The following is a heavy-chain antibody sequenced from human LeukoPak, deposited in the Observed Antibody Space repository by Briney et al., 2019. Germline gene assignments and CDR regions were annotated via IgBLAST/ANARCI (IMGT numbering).Heavy chain of an antibody. CDR1: GYTFTSYD. J-gene: IGHJ5*02. D-gene: IGHD2-2*02. CDR3: TKTAPAAIYWFDL. CDR2: MNPNSGNT. V-gene: IGHV1-8*01. Sequence: ASVKVSCKASGYTFTSYDINWVRQAPGQGLEWMGWMNPNSGNTGYAQKFQGRVTMTRNTSISTDYMELSSLRSEDTAVYYCTKTAPAAIYWFDLWGQGTLVTVSS.